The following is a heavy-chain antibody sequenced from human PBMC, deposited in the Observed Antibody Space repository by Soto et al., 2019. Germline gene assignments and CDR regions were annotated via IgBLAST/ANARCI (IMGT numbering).Heavy chain of an antibody. Sequence: GESRKISCKGSAYSFTSYWIGWVRQMPGKGLEWMGIIYPGDSDTRYSPSFQGQVTVSADKSISTAYLQWSSLKASDTAMYYCARSFTMNGFFVYSSGRDAFDIWGRGIMVTVS. CDR3: ARSFTMNGFFVYSSGRDAFDI. CDR2: IYPGDSDT. CDR1: AYSFTSYW. V-gene: IGHV5-51*01. J-gene: IGHJ3*02. D-gene: IGHD6-19*01.